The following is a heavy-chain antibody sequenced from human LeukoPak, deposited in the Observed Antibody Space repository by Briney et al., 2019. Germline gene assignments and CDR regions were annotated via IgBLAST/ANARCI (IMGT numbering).Heavy chain of an antibody. CDR1: GFTFSSYG. D-gene: IGHD6-13*01. CDR3: AKVSMVPAYSSSWYLGNFQY. V-gene: IGHV3-30*02. Sequence: GGSLRLSCAASGFTFSSYGMHWVRQAPGKGLGWVAFIRYDGSNKYYADSVKGRFTISRDNSKNTLYLQMNSLRAEDTAVYYCAKVSMVPAYSSSWYLGNFQYWGQGTLVTVSS. CDR2: IRYDGSNK. J-gene: IGHJ4*02.